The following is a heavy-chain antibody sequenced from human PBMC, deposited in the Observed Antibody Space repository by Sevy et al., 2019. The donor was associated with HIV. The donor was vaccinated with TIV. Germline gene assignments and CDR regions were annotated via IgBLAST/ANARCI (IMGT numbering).Heavy chain of an antibody. V-gene: IGHV3-15*01. CDR3: TTGPAQTSSWYPY. CDR2: IKSKTDGGTT. Sequence: GGSLRLSCAASGFTFSNAWMSWVRQAPGKGLEWVGRIKSKTDGGTTDYAAPVKGRFTISREDSKNTLYLQMNSLKPEDTAVYYCTTGPAQTSSWYPYWGQGTLVTVSS. CDR1: GFTFSNAW. D-gene: IGHD6-13*01. J-gene: IGHJ4*02.